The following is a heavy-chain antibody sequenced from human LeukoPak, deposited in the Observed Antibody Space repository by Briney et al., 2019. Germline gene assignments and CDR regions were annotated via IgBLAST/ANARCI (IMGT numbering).Heavy chain of an antibody. J-gene: IGHJ5*02. CDR3: ARDRLVMITFGGVIVLDP. D-gene: IGHD3-16*02. CDR2: INPNSGGT. V-gene: IGHV1-2*02. CDR1: GYTFTGYY. Sequence: RASVKVSCKASGYTFTGYYMHWVRQAPGQGLEWMGWINPNSGGTNYAQKSQGRVTMTRDTSISTAYMELSRLRSDDTAVYYCARDRLVMITFGGVIVLDPWGQGTLVTVSS.